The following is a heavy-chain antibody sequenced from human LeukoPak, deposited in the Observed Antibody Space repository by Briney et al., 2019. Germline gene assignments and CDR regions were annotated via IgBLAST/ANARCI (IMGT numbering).Heavy chain of an antibody. CDR1: GGSISSSNW. CDR3: ARDLKSYGGAFDI. D-gene: IGHD1-26*01. CDR2: IYHSGST. Sequence: PSGTLSLTCAVSGGSISSSNWWSWVRPPPGKGLEWIGEIYHSGSTNYNPSLKSRVTISVDKSKNQFSLKLSSVTAADTAVYYCARDLKSYGGAFDIWGQGTMVTVSS. V-gene: IGHV4-4*02. J-gene: IGHJ3*02.